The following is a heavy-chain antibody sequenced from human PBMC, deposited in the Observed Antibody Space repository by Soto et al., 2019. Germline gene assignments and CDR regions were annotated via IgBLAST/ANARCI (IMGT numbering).Heavy chain of an antibody. V-gene: IGHV3-48*01. J-gene: IGHJ4*02. Sequence: PGGSLRLSCAASGFTFSSYSMNWVRQAPGKGLEWVSYISSSSSTIYYADSVKGRFTISRDNAKNSLYLQMNSLRAEDTAVYYCASRITIFGVVSLWGQGTLVTVSS. CDR3: ASRITIFGVVSL. D-gene: IGHD3-3*01. CDR1: GFTFSSYS. CDR2: ISSSSSTI.